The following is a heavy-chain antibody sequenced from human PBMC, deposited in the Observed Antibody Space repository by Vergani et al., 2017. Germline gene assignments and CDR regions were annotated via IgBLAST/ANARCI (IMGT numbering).Heavy chain of an antibody. V-gene: IGHV4-31*03. J-gene: IGHJ4*02. CDR1: GGSISSGGYY. D-gene: IGHD2-8*01. CDR3: ARGSPYCTNGVCYPLRDY. CDR2: IYYSGST. Sequence: QVQLQESGPGLVKPSQTLSLTCTVSGGSISSGGYYWSWIRQHSGKGLEWIGYIYYSGSTYYNPSLKSRVTISVDTSKNQFSLKLSSVTAADTAVYYCARGSPYCTNGVCYPLRDYWGQGTLVTVSS.